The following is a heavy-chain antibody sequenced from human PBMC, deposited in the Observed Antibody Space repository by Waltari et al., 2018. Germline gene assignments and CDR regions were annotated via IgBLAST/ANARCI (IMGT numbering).Heavy chain of an antibody. V-gene: IGHV2-5*01. CDR1: GFSLSTSGVG. J-gene: IGHJ3*02. Sequence: QITLKESGPTLVKPTQTLTLTCTFSGFSLSTSGVGVGWIRQPPGKALEWLALIYWNDDKRYSPSLKSRLTITKDTSKNQVVLTMTNMDPVDTATYYCARSVWRNQGGAFDIWGQGTMVTVSS. CDR3: ARSVWRNQGGAFDI. D-gene: IGHD1-20*01. CDR2: IYWNDDK.